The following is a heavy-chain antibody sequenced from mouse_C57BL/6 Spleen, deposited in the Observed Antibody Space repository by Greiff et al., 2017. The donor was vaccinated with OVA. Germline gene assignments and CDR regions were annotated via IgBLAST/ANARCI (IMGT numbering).Heavy chain of an antibody. J-gene: IGHJ1*03. CDR3: AREDYYGGGYFDD. CDR1: GYTFTSYW. CDR2: IYPSDSDT. D-gene: IGHD1-1*02. V-gene: IGHV1-61*01. Sequence: VQLQQPGAELVRPGSSVKLSCKASGYTFTSYWMDWVKQRPGQGLEWIGNIYPSDSDTHYNQKFKDKATLTVDKSSSTAYMQLSSLTSEDSAVDYCAREDYYGGGYFDDWGTGTTVTVSS.